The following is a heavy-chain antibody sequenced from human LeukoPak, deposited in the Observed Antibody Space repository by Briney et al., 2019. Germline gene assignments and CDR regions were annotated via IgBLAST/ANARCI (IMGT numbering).Heavy chain of an antibody. J-gene: IGHJ6*02. CDR2: IYYSGST. CDR1: GGSISSYY. CDR3: ARSYSGYDLGGYYYYGMDA. Sequence: SETLSLTCTVPGGSISSYYWSWIRQPPGKGLEWIGYIYYSGSTNYNPSLKSRVTISVDTSKNQFSLKLSSVTAADTAVYYCARSYSGYDLGGYYYYGMDAWGQGTTVTVSS. V-gene: IGHV4-59*01. D-gene: IGHD5-12*01.